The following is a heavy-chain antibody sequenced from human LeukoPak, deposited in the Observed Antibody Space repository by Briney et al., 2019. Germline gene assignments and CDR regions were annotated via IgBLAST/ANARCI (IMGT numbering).Heavy chain of an antibody. Sequence: GGSQRLSCAASGFTFSRYSMTWVRQAPGKGLEWVSSISGSSYYIYYADSVKGRFTISRDNAKNSLYLQMNSLRAEDTAVYYCARDSECGGDCLLVPGFDYWGHLTLVTVSS. CDR3: ARDSECGGDCLLVPGFDY. V-gene: IGHV3-21*01. D-gene: IGHD2-21*02. J-gene: IGHJ4*03. CDR2: ISGSSYYI. CDR1: GFTFSRYS.